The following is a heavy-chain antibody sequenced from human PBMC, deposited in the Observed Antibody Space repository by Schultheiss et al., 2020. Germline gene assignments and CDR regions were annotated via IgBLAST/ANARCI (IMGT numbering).Heavy chain of an antibody. CDR1: GYTFTGYY. V-gene: IGHV1-2*04. J-gene: IGHJ6*02. Sequence: ASVKVSCKASGYTFTGYYMHWVRQAPGQGLEWMGWINPNSGGTNHAQKFQGWVTMTRDTSISTAYMELSRLRSDDTAVYYCARDRGYCSSTSCLTHYYYYYGMDVWGQGTTVTVSS. CDR2: INPNSGGT. D-gene: IGHD2-2*01. CDR3: ARDRGYCSSTSCLTHYYYYYGMDV.